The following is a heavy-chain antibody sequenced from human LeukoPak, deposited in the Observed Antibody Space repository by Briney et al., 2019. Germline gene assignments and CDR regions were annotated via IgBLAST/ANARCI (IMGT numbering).Heavy chain of an antibody. CDR1: GYTFTSYY. V-gene: IGHV1-46*01. D-gene: IGHD3-22*01. CDR3: ARDKNYYDSSGYGWFDP. J-gene: IGHJ5*02. Sequence: ASVKVSCKASGYTFTSYYMHWVRQAPGQGLEWMGIINPSGGSTSYAQKFQGRVTMTRDMSTSTVYMELSSLRSEDTAVYYCARDKNYYDSSGYGWFDPWGQGTLVTVSS. CDR2: INPSGGST.